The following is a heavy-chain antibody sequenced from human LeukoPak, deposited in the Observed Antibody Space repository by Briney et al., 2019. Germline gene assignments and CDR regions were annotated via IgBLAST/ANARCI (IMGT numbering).Heavy chain of an antibody. Sequence: GGSLRLSCAASGFTFSSYSMNWVRQAPGKGLEWVSSISSSSSYIYYADSVKGRFTISRDSAKNSLYLQMNSLRAEDTAVYYCARGGSGYDFDYWGQGTLVTVSS. D-gene: IGHD5-12*01. CDR2: ISSSSSYI. CDR1: GFTFSSYS. V-gene: IGHV3-21*01. J-gene: IGHJ4*02. CDR3: ARGGSGYDFDY.